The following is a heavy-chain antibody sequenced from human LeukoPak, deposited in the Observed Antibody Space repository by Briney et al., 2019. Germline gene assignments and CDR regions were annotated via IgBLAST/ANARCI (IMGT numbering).Heavy chain of an antibody. J-gene: IGHJ3*02. CDR3: ARAVDDPSAYYQSADAFSI. CDR2: NNPNRDDT. D-gene: IGHD3-22*01. Sequence: ASVKASCKASGYTFSGYYIHWVRQAPLQGLEWMGWNNPNRDDTHYAQKFQARVTITRDTSISTTNMELSRLAPDDTAVYYCARAVDDPSAYYQSADAFSIWGQGTMVTVCS. CDR1: GYTFSGYY. V-gene: IGHV1-2*02.